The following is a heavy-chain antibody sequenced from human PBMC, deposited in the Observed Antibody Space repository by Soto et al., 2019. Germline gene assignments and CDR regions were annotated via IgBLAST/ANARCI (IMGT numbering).Heavy chain of an antibody. V-gene: IGHV1-69*13. CDR1: GYTFTSYC. Sequence: ASVKVSCKASGYTFTSYCISWVRQAPGQGLEWMGGIIPIFGTANYAQKFQGRVTITADESTSTAYMELSSLRSEDTAVYYCARVVSDYGDYRWWFDPWG. D-gene: IGHD4-17*01. J-gene: IGHJ5*02. CDR2: IIPIFGTA. CDR3: ARVVSDYGDYRWWFDP.